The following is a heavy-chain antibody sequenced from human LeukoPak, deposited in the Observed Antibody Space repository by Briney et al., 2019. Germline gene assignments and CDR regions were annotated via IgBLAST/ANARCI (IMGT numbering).Heavy chain of an antibody. Sequence: GASVKVSCKASGYMFTDYYLHWVRQAPGQGLEWMGWIKAESGRTHYAQKFQGGVTMTRDSSKNTLYLQMNSLRAGDAAVYYCAKAPVTTCSGAYCYPFDYWSQGTLVTVSS. CDR3: AKAPVTTCSGAYCYPFDY. V-gene: IGHV1-2*02. J-gene: IGHJ4*02. CDR1: GYMFTDYY. CDR2: IKAESGRT. D-gene: IGHD2-15*01.